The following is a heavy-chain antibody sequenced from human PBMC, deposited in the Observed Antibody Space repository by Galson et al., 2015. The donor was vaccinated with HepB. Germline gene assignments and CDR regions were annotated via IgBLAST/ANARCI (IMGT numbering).Heavy chain of an antibody. CDR2: ISAYNGNT. CDR1: GYTFTSYG. J-gene: IGHJ6*02. Sequence: SVKVSCKASGYTFTSYGISWVRQAPGQGLEWMGWISAYNGNTNYAQKLQGRVTMTTDTSTSTAYMELRSLRSDDTAVYYCARDNDLITFGVLEAYYYYGMDVWGQGTTVTVSS. V-gene: IGHV1-18*04. D-gene: IGHD3-16*01. CDR3: ARDNDLITFGVLEAYYYYGMDV.